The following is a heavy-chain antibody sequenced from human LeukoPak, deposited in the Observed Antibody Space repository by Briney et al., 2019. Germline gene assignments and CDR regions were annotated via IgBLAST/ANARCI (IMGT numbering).Heavy chain of an antibody. Sequence: TSETLSLTCTVSGGSITSSSCYWGWIRQPPGKGLECIGNVYYSGSTYYNPSLKSRVTMSVDTSKNQFSLKLSSVTAADTAFYYCASGTYSGYFDYWGQGALVTVSS. CDR1: GGSITSSSCY. CDR2: VYYSGST. D-gene: IGHD1-26*01. V-gene: IGHV4-39*01. J-gene: IGHJ4*02. CDR3: ASGTYSGYFDY.